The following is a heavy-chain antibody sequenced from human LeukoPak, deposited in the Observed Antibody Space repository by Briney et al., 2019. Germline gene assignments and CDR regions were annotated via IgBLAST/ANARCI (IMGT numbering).Heavy chain of an antibody. Sequence: KSSETLSLTCTVSGGSISSSNFYWGWIRQPPGKGLEWIGSIYYSGSTYYNPSLKSRVTISVDTSKNQFSLKLSSVTAADTAVYYCARVPFVVMGDTGNWFDPWGQGTLVTVSS. J-gene: IGHJ5*02. CDR2: IYYSGST. D-gene: IGHD2-8*01. V-gene: IGHV4-39*07. CDR1: GGSISSSNFY. CDR3: ARVPFVVMGDTGNWFDP.